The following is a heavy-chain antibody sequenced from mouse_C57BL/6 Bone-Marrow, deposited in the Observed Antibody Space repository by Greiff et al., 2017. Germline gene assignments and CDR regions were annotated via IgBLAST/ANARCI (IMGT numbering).Heavy chain of an antibody. V-gene: IGHV1-64*01. J-gene: IGHJ2*01. Sequence: VKLVESGAELVKPGASVKLSCKASGYTFTSYWMHWVKQRPGQGLEWIGMIHPNSGSTNYNEKFKSKATLTVDKSSSTAYMQLSSLTSEDSAVYSGARSGYSNYVGYWGQGTTLTVSS. CDR1: GYTFTSYW. CDR2: IHPNSGST. D-gene: IGHD2-5*01. CDR3: ARSGYSNYVGY.